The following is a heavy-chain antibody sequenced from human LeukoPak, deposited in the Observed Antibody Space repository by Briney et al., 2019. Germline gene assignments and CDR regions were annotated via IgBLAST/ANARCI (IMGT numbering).Heavy chain of an antibody. CDR2: INSDGGNT. Sequence: QPGGSLRLTCAASGFTFSNYWMHWVRQTPGKGLVWVSRINSDGGNTNYADSVKGRFTVSRDNAKNTLFLQINSLRVEDTALYYCVRGGSSVSFDYWGQGTLVAVSS. CDR1: GFTFSNYW. CDR3: VRGGSSVSFDY. J-gene: IGHJ4*02. D-gene: IGHD3-10*01. V-gene: IGHV3-74*01.